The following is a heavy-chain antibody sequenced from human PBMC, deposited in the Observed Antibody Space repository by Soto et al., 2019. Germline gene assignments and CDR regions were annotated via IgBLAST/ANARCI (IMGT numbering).Heavy chain of an antibody. Sequence: GASVKVSCKASGYTFTSYGISWVRQAPGQGLEWMGWISAYNGNTNYAQKLQGRVTMTTDTSTSTAYVELRSLRSDDTAVYYCGTTEYDFWSGYNNWFDPWGQGTLVTVSS. CDR1: GYTFTSYG. CDR3: GTTEYDFWSGYNNWFDP. CDR2: ISAYNGNT. J-gene: IGHJ5*02. V-gene: IGHV1-18*01. D-gene: IGHD3-3*01.